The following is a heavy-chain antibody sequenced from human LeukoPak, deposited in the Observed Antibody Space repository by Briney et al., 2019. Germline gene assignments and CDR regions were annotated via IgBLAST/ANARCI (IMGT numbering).Heavy chain of an antibody. Sequence: SVKVSCKASGGTFSSYAISWVRQAPGQGLEWMGGIIPIFGTANYAQKFQGRVTITADKSTSTAYMELSSLRSEDTAVYYCASGRTIFYYYMDVWGKGTTVTISS. V-gene: IGHV1-69*06. CDR1: GGTFSSYA. J-gene: IGHJ6*03. D-gene: IGHD3-3*02. CDR3: ASGRTIFYYYMDV. CDR2: IIPIFGTA.